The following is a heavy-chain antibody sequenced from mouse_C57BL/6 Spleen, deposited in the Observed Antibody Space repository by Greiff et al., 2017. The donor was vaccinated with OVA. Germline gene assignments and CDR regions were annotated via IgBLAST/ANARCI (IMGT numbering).Heavy chain of an antibody. V-gene: IGHV5-9-1*02. CDR1: GFTFSSYA. Sequence: EVQWVESGEGLVKPGGSLKLSCAASGFTFSSYAMSWVRQTPENGLEWVAYISSGGDYTYYADTVKGRFTISRDNARDTLYLQMSSLTSEDTAMYYCTRDPYCYGSSSWFAYWGQGTLVTVSA. J-gene: IGHJ3*01. CDR3: TRDPYCYGSSSWFAY. D-gene: IGHD1-1*01. CDR2: ISSGGDYT.